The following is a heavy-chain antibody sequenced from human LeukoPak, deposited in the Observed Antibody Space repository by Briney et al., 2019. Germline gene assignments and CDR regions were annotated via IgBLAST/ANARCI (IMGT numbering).Heavy chain of an antibody. CDR2: NNPNNGDT. CDR1: GYTFTDYY. CDR3: ARDPPGSTTRRQVFDI. V-gene: IGHV1-2*02. Sequence: ASVKVSCKASGYTFTDYYIHWVRQAPGQGLEWMGWNNPNNGDTNYAQKFQGRVTMTRDTSISTAYMELTRLRSDDTAVYYCARDPPGSTTRRQVFDIWGQGTMVTVSS. J-gene: IGHJ3*02. D-gene: IGHD1-1*01.